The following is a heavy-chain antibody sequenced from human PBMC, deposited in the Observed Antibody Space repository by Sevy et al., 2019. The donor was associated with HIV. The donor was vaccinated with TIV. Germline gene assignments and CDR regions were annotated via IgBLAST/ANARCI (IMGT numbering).Heavy chain of an antibody. CDR2: INPSGGST. J-gene: IGHJ4*02. CDR3: ARDSDNYDILTGYYPFDY. D-gene: IGHD3-9*01. CDR1: GYTFTSQY. Sequence: ASVTVSCKASGYTFTSQYMHWVRQAPGQGLEWMGIINPSGGSTSYAQKFQDRVTMTRDTSTSTVYMELSSLRSEDTAVYYCARDSDNYDILTGYYPFDYWGQGTLVTVSS. V-gene: IGHV1-46*01.